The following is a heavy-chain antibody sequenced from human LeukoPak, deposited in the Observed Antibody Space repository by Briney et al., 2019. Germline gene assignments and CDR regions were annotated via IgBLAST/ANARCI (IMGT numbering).Heavy chain of an antibody. CDR2: INPNSGGT. CDR1: GYTFTGYY. J-gene: IGHJ5*02. V-gene: IGHV1-2*02. CDR3: AREGYSYGIGWFDP. Sequence: ASVKVSCKASGYTFTGYYMHWVRQAPGQGLEWMGWINPNSGGTNYAQKLQGRVTMTRDTSISTAYMELSRLRSDDTAVYYCAREGYSYGIGWFDPWGQGTLVTVSS. D-gene: IGHD5-18*01.